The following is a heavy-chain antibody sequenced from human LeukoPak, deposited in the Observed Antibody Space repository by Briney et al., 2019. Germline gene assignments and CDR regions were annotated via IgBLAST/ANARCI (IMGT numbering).Heavy chain of an antibody. V-gene: IGHV1-18*01. Sequence: ASVKVSCKASGYTFTSYGISWVRQAPGQGLEWMGWISAYNGNTNYAQKLQGRVTMTTDTSTSTAYMELRSLRSDDTAVYYCARGERDYYGSGSYRLGAYWGQGTLVTVSS. CDR1: GYTFTSYG. D-gene: IGHD3-10*01. J-gene: IGHJ4*02. CDR3: ARGERDYYGSGSYRLGAY. CDR2: ISAYNGNT.